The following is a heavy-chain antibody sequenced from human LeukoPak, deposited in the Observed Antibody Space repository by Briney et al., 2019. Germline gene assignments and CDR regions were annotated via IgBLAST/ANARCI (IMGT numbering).Heavy chain of an antibody. D-gene: IGHD3-10*01. CDR3: ARPGAGGFGGPNDAFDI. Sequence: GGSLRLSCAASGFTFSSYSMNWVRQAPGKGLEWVSSISSSSSYIYYADSVKGRFTISRDNAKNSLYLQMNSLRAEDTAVYYCARPGAGGFGGPNDAFDIWGQGTMVTVSS. CDR1: GFTFSSYS. V-gene: IGHV3-21*01. CDR2: ISSSSSYI. J-gene: IGHJ3*02.